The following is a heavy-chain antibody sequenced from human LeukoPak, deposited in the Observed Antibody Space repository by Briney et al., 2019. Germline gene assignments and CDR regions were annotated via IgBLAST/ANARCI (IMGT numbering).Heavy chain of an antibody. D-gene: IGHD1-26*01. V-gene: IGHV3-21*01. J-gene: IGHJ6*02. CDR3: AREEEWELPSYYYYYGMDV. CDR1: GFTFSSYS. CDR2: ISSSSSYI. Sequence: GGSLRLSCAASGFTFSSYSMNWVRQAPGKGLEWVSSISSSSSYIYYADSVKGRFTISRDNAKNSLYLQMNSLRAEDTAVYYCAREEEWELPSYYYYYGMDVWGQGTTVTVSS.